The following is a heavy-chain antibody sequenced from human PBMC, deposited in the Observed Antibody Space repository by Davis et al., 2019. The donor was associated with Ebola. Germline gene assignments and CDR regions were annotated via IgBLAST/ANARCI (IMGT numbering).Heavy chain of an antibody. J-gene: IGHJ6*02. D-gene: IGHD6-25*01. Sequence: MPGGSLRLSCAVYGVSFSGYYLNWIRQPPGKGLEWVGEINHIGRTNYNPSLRSRLTMSVDTSKNQFSLRVRYVTATDTAVYYCARGGGYGGYGMDVWGQGTTVTVSS. CDR1: GVSFSGYY. V-gene: IGHV4-34*01. CDR2: INHIGRT. CDR3: ARGGGYGGYGMDV.